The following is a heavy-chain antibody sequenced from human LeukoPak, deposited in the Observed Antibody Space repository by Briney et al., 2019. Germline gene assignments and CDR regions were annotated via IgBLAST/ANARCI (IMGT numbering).Heavy chain of an antibody. V-gene: IGHV3-30-3*01. Sequence: PGGSLRLSCAASGFTFSSYAMHWVRQAPGKGLEWVAVISYDGSNKYYADSVKGRFTISRDNSKNTLYLQMNSLRAEDTALYYCASGRGGRGGINYFDYWGQGTLVTVSS. CDR3: ASGRGGRGGINYFDY. J-gene: IGHJ4*02. CDR2: ISYDGSNK. D-gene: IGHD2-15*01. CDR1: GFTFSSYA.